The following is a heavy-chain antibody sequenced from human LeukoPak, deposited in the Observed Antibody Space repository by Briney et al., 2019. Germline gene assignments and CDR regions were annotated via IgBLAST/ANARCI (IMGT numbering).Heavy chain of an antibody. D-gene: IGHD3-10*01. CDR3: AKAITNYGMDV. Sequence: GGSLRLSCAASGFTFSTYSMHWVRQAPGKGLDWVAVISNDGNMKYYADSVKGRFTISRDNSRNTLYLQMNSLRAEDTAVYYCAKAITNYGMDVWGQGTTVTVSS. CDR2: ISNDGNMK. V-gene: IGHV3-30-3*01. J-gene: IGHJ6*02. CDR1: GFTFSTYS.